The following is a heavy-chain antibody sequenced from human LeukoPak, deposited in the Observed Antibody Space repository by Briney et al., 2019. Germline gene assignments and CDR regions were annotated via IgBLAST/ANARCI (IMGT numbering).Heavy chain of an antibody. J-gene: IGHJ5*02. CDR1: GFTFDDYA. Sequence: GGSLRLSCAASGFTFDDYAMHWVRQAPGKGLEWVSLISGDGGTTYYTDSVKGRFTISRDNRKNSLYLQMNSLRTEDAALYYCAKGHFEYSSSSDWFDPWGQGPLVTVSS. V-gene: IGHV3-43*02. CDR2: ISGDGGTT. D-gene: IGHD6-6*01. CDR3: AKGHFEYSSSSDWFDP.